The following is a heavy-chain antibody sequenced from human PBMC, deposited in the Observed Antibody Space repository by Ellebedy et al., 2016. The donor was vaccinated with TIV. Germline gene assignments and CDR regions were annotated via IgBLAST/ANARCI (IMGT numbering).Heavy chain of an antibody. D-gene: IGHD4-17*01. J-gene: IGHJ4*02. CDR2: TSYDGSKR. CDR3: ARGEDGDYGIDY. Sequence: GESLKISCAASGFIFSSYGMHWVSQAPGKGLEWVAATSYDGSKRFCADSVKGRFTISRDNSNNTLYLQMNSLRGEDTAVYHCARGEDGDYGIDYWGQGTLVTVSS. V-gene: IGHV3-30*03. CDR1: GFIFSSYG.